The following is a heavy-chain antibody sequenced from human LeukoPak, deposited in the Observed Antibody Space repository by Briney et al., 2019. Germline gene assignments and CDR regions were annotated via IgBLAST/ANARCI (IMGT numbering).Heavy chain of an antibody. J-gene: IGHJ4*02. CDR1: GYTFTSYG. D-gene: IGHD3-10*01. V-gene: IGHV1-18*01. Sequence: ASVKVSCKASGYTFTSYGISWVRQAPGQGLEWMGWISAYNGNTNYAQKLQGRVTMTTDTSTSTAYMELRSLRSDDTAVYYCAKEPMVRGVPMPKYFDYWGQGTLVTVSS. CDR3: AKEPMVRGVPMPKYFDY. CDR2: ISAYNGNT.